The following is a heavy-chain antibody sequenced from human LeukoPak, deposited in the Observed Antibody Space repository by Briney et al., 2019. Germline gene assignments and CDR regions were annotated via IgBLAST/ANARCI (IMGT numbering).Heavy chain of an antibody. CDR1: GGSFSGYY. J-gene: IGHJ6*04. CDR2: INHSGST. D-gene: IGHD6-19*01. V-gene: IGHV4-34*01. Sequence: SETLSLTCAVYGGSFSGYYWSWIRQPPGKGLEWIGEINHSGSTNYNPSLKSRVTISVDTSKNQFSLKLSSVTAADTAVYYCARALAVAGLYYSYYYGMDVWGKGPPVTVSS. CDR3: ARALAVAGLYYSYYYGMDV.